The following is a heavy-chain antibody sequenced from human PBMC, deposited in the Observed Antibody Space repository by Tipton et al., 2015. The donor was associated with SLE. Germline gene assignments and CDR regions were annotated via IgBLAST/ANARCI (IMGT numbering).Heavy chain of an antibody. CDR3: AHRGTSSGYYYYFDY. J-gene: IGHJ4*02. D-gene: IGHD3-22*01. Sequence: SLRLSCAASGFTFDDYVMHWVRQTPGKGLEWVSGITWNSGDIHYADSVKGRFTISRDNTKNSLYLQMNSLRAEDTAVYYCAHRGTSSGYYYYFDYWGQGTLVTVSS. CDR1: GFTFDDYV. CDR2: ITWNSGDI. V-gene: IGHV3-9*01.